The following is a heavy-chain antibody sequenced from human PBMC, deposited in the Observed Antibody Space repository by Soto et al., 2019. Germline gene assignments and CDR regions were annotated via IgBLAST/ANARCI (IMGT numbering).Heavy chain of an antibody. CDR3: AKGGRLGGILDS. D-gene: IGHD3-16*01. V-gene: IGHV3-23*01. CDR2: ISTAGPST. J-gene: IGHJ4*02. CDR1: GFTFIDYA. Sequence: EVQRFDSGGGLVQPGGSLRLSCAASGFTFIDYAMSLVRQAPWKGLEWVATISTAGPSTFSAEYVKGRFTISRDNSKNTLYLKMNSLRVEDTAFYCRAKGGRLGGILDSGGRGTLVTVSS.